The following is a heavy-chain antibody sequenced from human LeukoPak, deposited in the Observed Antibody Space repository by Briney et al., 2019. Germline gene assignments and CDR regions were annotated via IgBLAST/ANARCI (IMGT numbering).Heavy chain of an antibody. CDR3: ARDGYCTNGVCSPRGGWFDP. J-gene: IGHJ5*02. CDR1: GGSISSYY. V-gene: IGHV4-59*12. CDR2: IYHSGST. D-gene: IGHD2-8*01. Sequence: SETLSLTCTVSGGSISSYYWSWIRQPPGKGLEWIGYIYHSGSTYYNPSLKSRVTISVDRSKNQFSLKLSSVTAADTAVYYCARDGYCTNGVCSPRGGWFDPWGQGTLVTVSS.